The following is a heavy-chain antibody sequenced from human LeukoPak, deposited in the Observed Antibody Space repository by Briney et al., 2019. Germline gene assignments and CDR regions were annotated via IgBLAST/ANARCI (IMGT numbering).Heavy chain of an antibody. CDR3: ASKFHYYDSSGYYL. D-gene: IGHD3-22*01. J-gene: IGHJ4*02. CDR1: GFTFSSYS. Sequence: VGSLRLSCAASGFTFSSYSMNWVRQAPGKGLEWVSSISSSSSYIYYADSVKGRFTISRDNAKNSLYLQMNSLRAEDTAVYYCASKFHYYDSSGYYLWGQGTLVTVSS. V-gene: IGHV3-21*01. CDR2: ISSSSSYI.